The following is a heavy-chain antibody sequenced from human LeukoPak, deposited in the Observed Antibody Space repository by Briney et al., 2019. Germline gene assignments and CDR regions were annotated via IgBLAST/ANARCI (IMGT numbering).Heavy chain of an antibody. CDR1: GYSISSGYY. CDR2: IYHSGST. J-gene: IGHJ4*02. D-gene: IGHD3-10*01. Sequence: SETLSLTCAVSGYSISSGYYWGWIRQPPGKGLEWIGSIYHSGSTYYNPSLKSRVTISVDTSKNQFSLKLNSVTAADTAVYYCARDRGSYYYFDYWGRGTLASVSS. V-gene: IGHV4-38-2*02. CDR3: ARDRGSYYYFDY.